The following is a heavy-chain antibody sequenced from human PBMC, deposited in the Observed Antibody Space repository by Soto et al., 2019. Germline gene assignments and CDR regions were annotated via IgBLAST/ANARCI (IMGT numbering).Heavy chain of an antibody. CDR2: ISGSGGST. CDR1: GFTFSSYA. D-gene: IGHD3-10*01. J-gene: IGHJ6*02. Sequence: PGGSLRLSCAASGFTFSSYAMSWVRQAPGKGLEWVSAISGSGGSTYYADSVKGRFTISRDNSKNTLYLQMNSLRAEDTAVYYCAKTNSPVGMYGMDVWGQGTTVTVSS. CDR3: AKTNSPVGMYGMDV. V-gene: IGHV3-23*01.